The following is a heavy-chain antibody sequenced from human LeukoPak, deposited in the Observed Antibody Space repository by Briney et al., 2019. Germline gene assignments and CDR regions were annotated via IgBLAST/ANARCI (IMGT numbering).Heavy chain of an antibody. CDR2: ISSGTSYI. D-gene: IGHD2-2*01. J-gene: IGHJ4*02. V-gene: IGHV3-21*01. CDR3: ARGYCSSTSCPSDY. Sequence: GGPLRLSCAASGFTFSTYSMNWVRQAPGKGLKWVSSISSGTSYIYYADSVKGRFTISRDNANNSMYLQMNSLRAEDTAVYYCARGYCSSTSCPSDYWGQGTLVTVSS. CDR1: GFTFSTYS.